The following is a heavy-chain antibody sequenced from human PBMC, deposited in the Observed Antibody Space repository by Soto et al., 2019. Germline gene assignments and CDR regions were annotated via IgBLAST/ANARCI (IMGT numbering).Heavy chain of an antibody. J-gene: IGHJ6*02. D-gene: IGHD3-3*01. CDR2: IYYSGST. CDR3: ARFTIFGVVRESGMDV. CDR1: GGNIISYC. Sequence: TSVTMCVTCTVAGGNIISYCWSWIRQKTGKGLEWVGYIYYSGSTNYNPSLKSRVTISVDRSKNQFTLKLSSVTAADTAVYYCARFTIFGVVRESGMDVWGQGTTVTVSS. V-gene: IGHV4-59*12.